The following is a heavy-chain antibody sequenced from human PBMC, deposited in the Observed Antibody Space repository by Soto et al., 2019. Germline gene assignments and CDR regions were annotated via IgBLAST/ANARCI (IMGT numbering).Heavy chain of an antibody. CDR2: IYHSGST. D-gene: IGHD3-10*01. J-gene: IGHJ5*02. CDR1: GGSIISSNW. CDR3: ARDNYGSGSYYSYNWFDP. V-gene: IGHV4-4*02. Sequence: PSETLSLTCAVSGGSIISSNWWSCVRQPPGKGLEWIGEIYHSGSTNYNPSLKSRVTISVDKSKNQFSLKLSSVTAADTAVYYCARDNYGSGSYYSYNWFDPWGQGTLVTVSS.